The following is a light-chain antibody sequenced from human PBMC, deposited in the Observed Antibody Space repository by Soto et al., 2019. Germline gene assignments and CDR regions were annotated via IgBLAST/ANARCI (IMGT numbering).Light chain of an antibody. V-gene: IGKV3-20*01. CDR2: GAS. Sequence: EIVLPQSPGTLSLSPGARATLSCGASQSVSSNYLAWYQQKPGRAPRLLIYGASSRATGIPARFSGSGSGTEFTLTISSLQPEDFATYYCQQYNSYWTVGKGTKVDIK. J-gene: IGKJ1*01. CDR3: QQYNSYWT. CDR1: QSVSSNY.